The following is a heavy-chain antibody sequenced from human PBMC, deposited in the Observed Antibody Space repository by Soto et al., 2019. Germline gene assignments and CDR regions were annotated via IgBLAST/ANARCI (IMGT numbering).Heavy chain of an antibody. J-gene: IGHJ5*02. CDR1: GGSISGYY. Sequence: QVQLQETGPGLVEPSEALSLTCTVSGGSISGYYWSWIRQPPGKGLEWIGYIYHSGSTNYNPPLKGRVTSSLDTSKSQFSLKLSSVTAADTSAYYCLRPADCRGAPCSTGRWFDTWGQGILVTVSS. V-gene: IGHV4-59*08. CDR3: LRPADCRGAPCSTGRWFDT. D-gene: IGHD2-15*01. CDR2: IYHSGST.